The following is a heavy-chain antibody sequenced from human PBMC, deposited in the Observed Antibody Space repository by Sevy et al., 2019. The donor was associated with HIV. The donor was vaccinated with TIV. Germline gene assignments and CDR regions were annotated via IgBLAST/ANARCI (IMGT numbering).Heavy chain of an antibody. Sequence: ASVKVSCKASGYTFTDYYIHWVRQAPGQGLEWMGWINPHIGGTNFAQKFQGRVTMTMDTSISTAYLDLSRLRSDDTAIYYCARGDSLVVPPATVDYWGQGTLVTVSS. CDR1: GYTFTDYY. V-gene: IGHV1-2*02. CDR2: INPHIGGT. J-gene: IGHJ4*02. CDR3: ARGDSLVVPPATVDY. D-gene: IGHD2-2*01.